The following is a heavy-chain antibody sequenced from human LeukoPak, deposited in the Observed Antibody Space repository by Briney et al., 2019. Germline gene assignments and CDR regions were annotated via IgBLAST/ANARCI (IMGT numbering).Heavy chain of an antibody. CDR2: ISGSGGST. J-gene: IGHJ4*02. D-gene: IGHD1-26*01. CDR3: AKDRSGSYHGCFDY. V-gene: IGHV3-23*01. CDR1: GFTFSSYA. Sequence: GGSLRLSCAASGFTFSSYAMSWVRQAPGKGLEWASAISGSGGSTYYADSVKGRFTISRDNSKNTLYLQMNSLRAEDTAVYYCAKDRSGSYHGCFDYWGQGTLVTASS.